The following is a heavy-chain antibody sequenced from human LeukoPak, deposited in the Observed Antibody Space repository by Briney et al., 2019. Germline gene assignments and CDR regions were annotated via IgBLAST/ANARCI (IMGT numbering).Heavy chain of an antibody. J-gene: IGHJ3*02. V-gene: IGHV3-48*03. Sequence: PGGSLRLSCAASGFTFSSYAMNWVRQAPGKGLEWVSYISSSGSTIYYADSVKGRFTISRDNAKNSLYLQMNSLRAEDTAVYYCARDRDEERAFDIWGQGTMATVSS. D-gene: IGHD3-10*01. CDR2: ISSSGSTI. CDR1: GFTFSSYA. CDR3: ARDRDEERAFDI.